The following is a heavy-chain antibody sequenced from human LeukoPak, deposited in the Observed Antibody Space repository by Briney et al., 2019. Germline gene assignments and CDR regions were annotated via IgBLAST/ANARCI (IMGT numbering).Heavy chain of an antibody. Sequence: GGSLRLSCSASGFTSSTYAMHWVRQAPGKGLEYVSSISSNGGSTYYADSVKGRFTISRDNSKNTVYLQMSSLRSEDTAVYYCARVIAVADTFDYWGQGTLVTVSS. V-gene: IGHV3-64*04. D-gene: IGHD6-19*01. J-gene: IGHJ4*02. CDR1: GFTSSTYA. CDR2: ISSNGGST. CDR3: ARVIAVADTFDY.